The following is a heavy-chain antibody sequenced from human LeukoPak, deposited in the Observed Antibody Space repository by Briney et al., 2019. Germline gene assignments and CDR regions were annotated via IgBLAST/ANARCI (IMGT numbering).Heavy chain of an antibody. CDR2: IIPIFGTA. D-gene: IGHD2-15*01. Sequence: SVKVSCKASGGTFSSYAISWVRQGPGQGLEWMGGIIPIFGTANYAQKFQGRVTITTDESTSTAYMELSSLRSEDTAVYYCARDCSGGSCYPSWGQGTLVTVSS. J-gene: IGHJ5*02. CDR1: GGTFSSYA. V-gene: IGHV1-69*05. CDR3: ARDCSGGSCYPS.